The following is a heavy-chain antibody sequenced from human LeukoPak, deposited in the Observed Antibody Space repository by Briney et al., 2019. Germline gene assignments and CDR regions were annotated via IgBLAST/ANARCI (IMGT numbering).Heavy chain of an antibody. CDR3: ARGGYYYDSSGLTDH. J-gene: IGHJ4*02. V-gene: IGHV4-34*01. D-gene: IGHD3-22*01. CDR2: INHSGST. Sequence: PSETLSLTCAVYGGSFSVYYWSWIRQPPGKGLEWIGEINHSGSTNYNPSLKSRVTISVDTSKNQFSLKLSSVTAADTAVYYCARGGYYYDSSGLTDHWGQGTLVTVSS. CDR1: GGSFSVYY.